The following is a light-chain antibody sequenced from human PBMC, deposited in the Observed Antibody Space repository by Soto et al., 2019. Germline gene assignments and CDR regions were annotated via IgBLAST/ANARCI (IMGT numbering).Light chain of an antibody. CDR3: CSYTTSNTRQIV. CDR2: DVS. CDR1: NSDGCGYSY. J-gene: IGLJ1*01. Sequence: VLTHPASVAGSPRGGRTISRNGTNSDGCGYSYVSWYQQHPGKAPKFMIYDVSNRPSGVSNRFSGSKSGNTASLTISGLQAEDEADYYCCSYTTSNTRQIVFGTGTKVTV. V-gene: IGLV2-14*01.